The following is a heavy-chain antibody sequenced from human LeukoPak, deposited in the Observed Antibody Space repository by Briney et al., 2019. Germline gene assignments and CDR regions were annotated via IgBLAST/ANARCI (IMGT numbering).Heavy chain of an antibody. CDR1: GYTFTDYF. D-gene: IGHD1-1*01. J-gene: IGHJ4*02. CDR2: INPDSGGR. Sequence: GASVKVSCKASGYTFTDYFIHWVRQAPGRGLEWMGYINPDSGGRNYARKFQGRVTFTGDTSISTAYMELGSLTSDGTAVYYCARDDPGGISTNLDLWGQGALVTVSS. V-gene: IGHV1-2*02. CDR3: ARDDPGGISTNLDL.